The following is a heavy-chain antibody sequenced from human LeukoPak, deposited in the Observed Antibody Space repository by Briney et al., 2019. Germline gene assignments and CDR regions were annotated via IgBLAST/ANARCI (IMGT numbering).Heavy chain of an antibody. J-gene: IGHJ4*02. CDR2: INQDGSKK. V-gene: IGHV3-7*01. CDR1: GFTYTDYW. CDR3: AKEGRRYFDY. Sequence: GGSLRLSCTTSGFTYTDYWMTWVRQAPGKGLEWVANINQDGSKKFYVDSVKGRFTIARDNSKNTLFLQMNSLRGEDTAVYYCAKEGRRYFDYWGQGNLVTVST.